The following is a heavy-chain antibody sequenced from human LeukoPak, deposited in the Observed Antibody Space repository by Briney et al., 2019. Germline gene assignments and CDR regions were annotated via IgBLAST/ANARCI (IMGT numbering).Heavy chain of an antibody. V-gene: IGHV5-51*01. CDR2: IYPGDSDI. D-gene: IGHD6-19*01. Sequence: GESLKISCKGSGYSFTSYWIVWVRQMPGKGLEWMGIIYPGDSDIRYGPSFQGQVTFSGDRASSTAYLQWSSLKASDTAMYYCARLSGWFDYWGQGTLVTVSS. CDR1: GYSFTSYW. CDR3: ARLSGWFDY. J-gene: IGHJ4*02.